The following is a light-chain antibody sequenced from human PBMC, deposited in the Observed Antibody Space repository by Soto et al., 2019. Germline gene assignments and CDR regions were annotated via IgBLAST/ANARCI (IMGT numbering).Light chain of an antibody. V-gene: IGKV1-5*03. Sequence: DIQMTQSPSTLSASVGDRVTITCRASQSICIWLAWYQQKPGKAPKILIYKASSLESGVPSRFSGSGSGTEFTLTISSLQPDDFATYYCQQYSTYTPRTFGQGTKVDI. CDR2: KAS. CDR1: QSICIW. CDR3: QQYSTYTPRT. J-gene: IGKJ1*01.